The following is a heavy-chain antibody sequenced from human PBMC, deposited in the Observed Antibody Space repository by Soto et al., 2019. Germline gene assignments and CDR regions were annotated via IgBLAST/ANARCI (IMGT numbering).Heavy chain of an antibody. Sequence: QLHLVQSGAVVKKPGASVTVSCSASGYPVTAYYMHWVRQAPGRGLEWMGGINPATGAAKYTQTFRGRVTTTRDTSTSTVFMELSGLTSEDTALFYCARGGGVGVAGSAAFDMWGQGTVVTVSS. V-gene: IGHV1-2*01. CDR1: GYPVTAYY. J-gene: IGHJ3*02. D-gene: IGHD3-3*01. CDR2: INPATGAA. CDR3: ARGGGVGVAGSAAFDM.